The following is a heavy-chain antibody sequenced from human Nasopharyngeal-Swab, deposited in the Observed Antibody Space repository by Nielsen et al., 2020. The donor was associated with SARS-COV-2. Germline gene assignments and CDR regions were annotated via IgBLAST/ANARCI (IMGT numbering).Heavy chain of an antibody. Sequence: WVRQAPGQGLEWMGWISAYNGNTNYAQKLQGRVTMTTDTSTSTAYMELRSLRSDDTAVYYCASGVWASSGWVGDAFDIWGQGTMVTVSS. D-gene: IGHD6-19*01. J-gene: IGHJ3*02. CDR3: ASGVWASSGWVGDAFDI. CDR2: ISAYNGNT. V-gene: IGHV1-18*01.